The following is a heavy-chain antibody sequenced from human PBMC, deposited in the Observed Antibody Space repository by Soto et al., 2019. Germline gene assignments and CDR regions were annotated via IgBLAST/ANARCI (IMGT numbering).Heavy chain of an antibody. CDR3: ARPADGARYFDY. CDR2: IYYSGST. Sequence: SETLSLTCTVSGGSISSSSYYWGWIRQPPGKGLEWIGSIYYSGSTYYNPSLKSRVTISVDTSKNQFSLKLSSVTAADTAVYYCARPADGARYFDYWGQGTLVTVSS. V-gene: IGHV4-39*01. J-gene: IGHJ4*02. CDR1: GGSISSSSYY.